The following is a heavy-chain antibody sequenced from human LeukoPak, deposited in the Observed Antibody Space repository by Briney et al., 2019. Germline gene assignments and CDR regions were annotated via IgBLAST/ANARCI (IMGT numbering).Heavy chain of an antibody. J-gene: IGHJ4*02. CDR2: ISSSSSYI. CDR1: GFTFSSYS. D-gene: IGHD4-17*01. CDR3: ARDTDTVTTILDY. V-gene: IGHV3-21*01. Sequence: GGSLRLSCAASGFTFSSYSMNWVRQAPGKGLEWVSSISSSSSYIYYADSVKGRFTISRDNAKNTLYLQMNSLRAEDTAVYYCARDTDTVTTILDYWGQGTLVTVSS.